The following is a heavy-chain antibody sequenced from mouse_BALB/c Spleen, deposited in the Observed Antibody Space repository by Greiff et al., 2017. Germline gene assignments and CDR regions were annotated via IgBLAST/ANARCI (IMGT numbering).Heavy chain of an antibody. CDR2: INPSTGYT. D-gene: IGHD2-14*01. V-gene: IGHV1-7*01. CDR1: GYTFTSYW. J-gene: IGHJ2*01. CDR3: ARRGYYRYDAFDY. Sequence: QVQLKESGAELAKPGASVKMSCKASGYTFTSYWMHWVKQRPGQGLEWIGYINPSTGYTEYNQKFKDKATLTADKSSSTAYMQLSSLTSEDSAVYYCARRGYYRYDAFDYWGQGTTLTVSS.